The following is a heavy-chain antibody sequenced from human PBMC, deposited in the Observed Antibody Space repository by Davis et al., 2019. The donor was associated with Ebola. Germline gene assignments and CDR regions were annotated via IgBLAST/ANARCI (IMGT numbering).Heavy chain of an antibody. Sequence: PGGSLRLSCAASGFTFSSYWMSWVRQAPGKGLEWVANIKQDGSEKYYVDSVKGRFTISRDNAKNSLYLQMNSLRAEDTAVYYCARADKGIAVAGMVDYWGQGTLVTVSS. J-gene: IGHJ4*02. CDR1: GFTFSSYW. CDR3: ARADKGIAVAGMVDY. V-gene: IGHV3-7*01. CDR2: IKQDGSEK. D-gene: IGHD6-19*01.